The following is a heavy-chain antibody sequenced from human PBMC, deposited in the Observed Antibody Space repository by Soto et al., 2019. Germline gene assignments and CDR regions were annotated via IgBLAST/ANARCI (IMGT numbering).Heavy chain of an antibody. CDR2: ISGSGGST. D-gene: IGHD6-19*01. CDR3: AKGRAYSSGWYGPFDY. CDR1: GFTFSSYA. Sequence: GGSLRLSCAASGFTFSSYAMSWVRQAPGKGLEWVSAISGSGGSTYYADSVKGRFTISRDNSKNTLYLQMNSLRAEDTAVYYCAKGRAYSSGWYGPFDYWGQGTLVTVSS. J-gene: IGHJ4*02. V-gene: IGHV3-23*01.